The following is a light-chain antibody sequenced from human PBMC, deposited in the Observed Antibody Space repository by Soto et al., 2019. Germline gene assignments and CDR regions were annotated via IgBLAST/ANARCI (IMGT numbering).Light chain of an antibody. CDR2: EVT. J-gene: IGLJ1*01. CDR3: SSYTSSSTLLYV. CDR1: SSDVGGYNY. Sequence: QSALTQPASVSGSPGQSITISCTGTSSDVGGYNYVSWYQQHPGKAPKLMIYEVTNRPSGVSNRFSGSKSGNTASLTISGLQAEDEAEYYCSSYTSSSTLLYVFGTGTQLTVL. V-gene: IGLV2-14*01.